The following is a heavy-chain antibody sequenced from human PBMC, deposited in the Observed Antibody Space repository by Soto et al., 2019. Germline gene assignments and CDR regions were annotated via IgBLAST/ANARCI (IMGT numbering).Heavy chain of an antibody. CDR2: IYYSGST. Sequence: SETLSLTCNVSGGSISSSSTYWGWIRQPPEKGLEWIASIYYSGSTYYNPSLRSRVTLSVDTSKNQFSLKLSSVTAADTAVYYCARHLTYCSAGSCYSDFPYYGMDVWGQGTTVTVSS. D-gene: IGHD2-15*01. J-gene: IGHJ6*02. CDR3: ARHLTYCSAGSCYSDFPYYGMDV. V-gene: IGHV4-39*01. CDR1: GGSISSSSTY.